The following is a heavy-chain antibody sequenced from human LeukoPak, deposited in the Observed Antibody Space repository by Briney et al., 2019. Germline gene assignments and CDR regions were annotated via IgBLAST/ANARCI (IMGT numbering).Heavy chain of an antibody. D-gene: IGHD5-18*01. V-gene: IGHV3-23*01. J-gene: IGHJ4*02. CDR2: ISSSGSGGNT. Sequence: GGSLRLSCAASGVTLGTYAMSWARQAPGKGLEWVSGISSSGSGGNTYYADSVKGRFTVSRDNAKNSLYLQMNSLRAEDTAVYYCARDFFRYSYGQAHIPFDYWGQGTLVTVSS. CDR3: ARDFFRYSYGQAHIPFDY. CDR1: GVTLGTYA.